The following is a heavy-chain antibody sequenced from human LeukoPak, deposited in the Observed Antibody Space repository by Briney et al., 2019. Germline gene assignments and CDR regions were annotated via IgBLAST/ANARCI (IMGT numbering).Heavy chain of an antibody. D-gene: IGHD3-9*01. J-gene: IGHJ6*03. Sequence: SETLSLTCTVSGGSISSSTYYWGWIRQPPGKGLEWIGNIYYSGSTYYNPSLKSRVTMSVDTSKNQFSLNLRSVTAADTAIYYCARGYLVGRLYYYYYMDVWGKGTTVTVSS. CDR2: IYYSGST. V-gene: IGHV4-39*07. CDR1: GGSISSSTYY. CDR3: ARGYLVGRLYYYYYMDV.